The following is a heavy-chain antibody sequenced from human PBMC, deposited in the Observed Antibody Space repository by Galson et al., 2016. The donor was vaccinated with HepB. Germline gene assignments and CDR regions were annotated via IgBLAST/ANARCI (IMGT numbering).Heavy chain of an antibody. V-gene: IGHV3-21*01. J-gene: IGHJ4*02. D-gene: IGHD2-21*01. CDR3: ARDRVVPQEFDY. CDR2: INSASNYM. Sequence: SLRLSCAASGFTFSRYSMNWVRQAPGEGLEWVSSINSASNYMYYADSVKGRFTISRDNAKNSLFLQLSSLRVEDTAVYYCARDRVVPQEFDYWGQGTLVTVSS. CDR1: GFTFSRYS.